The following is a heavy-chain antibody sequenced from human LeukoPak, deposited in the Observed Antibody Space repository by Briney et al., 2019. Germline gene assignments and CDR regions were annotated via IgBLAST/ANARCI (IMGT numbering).Heavy chain of an antibody. V-gene: IGHV3-53*01. CDR2: IYSDNT. Sequence: GGSLRLSCTVSGFTVSSNSMSWVRQAPGKGLEWVSFIYSDNTHYSDSVKGRFTISRDNSKNTLYLQMNSLRAEDTAVYYCARDRQYWEPLDYWGQGTLVTVSS. CDR3: ARDRQYWEPLDY. CDR1: GFTVSSNS. D-gene: IGHD1-26*01. J-gene: IGHJ4*02.